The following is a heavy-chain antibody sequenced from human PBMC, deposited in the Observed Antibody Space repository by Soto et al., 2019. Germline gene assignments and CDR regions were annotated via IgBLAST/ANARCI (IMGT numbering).Heavy chain of an antibody. J-gene: IGHJ4*02. CDR2: VKREIDGATT. D-gene: IGHD2-21*01. Sequence: GGSLRLSCAPSESTLSNVWMSWFRQPPGKELEWVGRVKREIDGATTDYAAPVKGRFRISRDDSKNTVYLQMHSLPTEETAVYYGTTDPIRDYWGLGTLVTVSS. CDR3: TTDPIRDY. V-gene: IGHV3-15*01. CDR1: ESTLSNVW.